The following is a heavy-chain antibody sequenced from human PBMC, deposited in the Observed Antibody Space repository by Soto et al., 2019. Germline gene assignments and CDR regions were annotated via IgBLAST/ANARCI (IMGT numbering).Heavy chain of an antibody. CDR2: IYYSGST. V-gene: IGHV4-59*01. J-gene: IGHJ6*02. CDR1: GDSISSFY. CDR3: ARSLRAYSYREGMDV. D-gene: IGHD5-18*01. Sequence: SETLSLTCTVSGDSISSFYWSWIRQPPGKGLEWIGYIYYSGSTNYNPSLKSRVTISVDTSKNQFSLKLSSVTAADTAVYYCARSLRAYSYREGMDVWGQGTTVTVSS.